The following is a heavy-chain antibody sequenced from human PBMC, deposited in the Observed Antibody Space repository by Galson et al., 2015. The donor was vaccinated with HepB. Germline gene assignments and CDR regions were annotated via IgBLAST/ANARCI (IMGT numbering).Heavy chain of an antibody. J-gene: IGHJ6*02. V-gene: IGHV3-53*01. CDR2: IYSGGST. CDR1: GFTVSSNY. D-gene: IGHD6-13*01. CDR3: ARVAAADYYYYGMDV. Sequence: SLRLSCAASGFTVSSNYMSWVRQAPGKGLEWVSVIYSGGSTYYADSVKGRFTISRDNSKNTLYLQMNSLRAEDTAVYYCARVAAADYYYYGMDVWGQGTTVTVSS.